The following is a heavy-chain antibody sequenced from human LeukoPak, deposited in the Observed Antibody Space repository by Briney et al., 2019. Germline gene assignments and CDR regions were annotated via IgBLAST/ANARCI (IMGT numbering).Heavy chain of an antibody. Sequence: PGGPLRLSCAASGFTFSTYWMHWVRQAPGKGLVWVSRISSDGSITSQADSVKGRFTISRDNAKNTLYLQMNSLRAEDTAVYLCARGLTGSTPYYFDYWGQGTLVTVPS. D-gene: IGHD2-2*01. CDR1: GFTFSTYW. J-gene: IGHJ4*02. CDR3: ARGLTGSTPYYFDY. CDR2: ISSDGSIT. V-gene: IGHV3-74*01.